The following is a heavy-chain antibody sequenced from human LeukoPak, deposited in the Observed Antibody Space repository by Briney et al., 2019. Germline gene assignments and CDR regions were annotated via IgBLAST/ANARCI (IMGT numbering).Heavy chain of an antibody. Sequence: GESLKISCKGSGYSFTSFWIGWVRQMPGKGLEWMGIIYPGDSDTEYSPSFQGQVTLSVDKSITTAYLQWSSLKASDTAMYYCARQASAASDYWGQGTLVTVSS. V-gene: IGHV5-51*01. D-gene: IGHD6-13*01. CDR2: IYPGDSDT. CDR1: GYSFTSFW. CDR3: ARQASAASDY. J-gene: IGHJ4*02.